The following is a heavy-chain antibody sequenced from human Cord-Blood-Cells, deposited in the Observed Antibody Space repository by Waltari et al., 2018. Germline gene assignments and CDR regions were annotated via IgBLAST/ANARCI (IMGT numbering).Heavy chain of an antibody. J-gene: IGHJ6*03. D-gene: IGHD2-2*01. CDR2: IYTSGST. CDR1: GGSISSYY. CDR3: ARDLRDIVVVPAAIRENYYYMDV. V-gene: IGHV4-4*07. Sequence: QVQLQESGPGLVKPSETLSLTCTVSGGSISSYYWSWIRQPAGKGLEWIGRIYTSGSTIYNPSLKSRVTMSVDTSKNQFSLKLSSVTAADTAVYYCARDLRDIVVVPAAIRENYYYMDVWGKGTTVTVSS.